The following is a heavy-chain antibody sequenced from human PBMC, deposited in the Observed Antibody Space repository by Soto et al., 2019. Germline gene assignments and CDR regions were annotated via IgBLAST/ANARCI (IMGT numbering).Heavy chain of an antibody. CDR1: GFTVSSNY. J-gene: IGHJ4*02. CDR2: IYSGGST. CDR3: AREPPMYYYDGSGQTYPGDY. D-gene: IGHD3-22*01. V-gene: IGHV3-53*01. Sequence: GGSLRLSCAASGFTVSSNYMSWVRQAPGKGLEWVSVIYSGGSTYYADSVKGRFTISRDNSKNTLYLQMNSLRAEDTAVYYCAREPPMYYYDGSGQTYPGDYWGQGTLVTVSS.